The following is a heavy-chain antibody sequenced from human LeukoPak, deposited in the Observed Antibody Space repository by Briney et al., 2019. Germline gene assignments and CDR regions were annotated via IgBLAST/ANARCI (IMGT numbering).Heavy chain of an antibody. CDR3: AKGSSSWSLDY. D-gene: IGHD6-13*01. V-gene: IGHV3-21*04. CDR2: LSSNSYYI. Sequence: GGSLRLSCAASGFTFSSYAMSWVRQAPGRRLEWVSSLSSNSYYIYYADSVKGRFIISRDNAKNSLYLQMNSLRAEDTAVYYCAKGSSSWSLDYWGQGTLVTVSS. J-gene: IGHJ4*02. CDR1: GFTFSSYA.